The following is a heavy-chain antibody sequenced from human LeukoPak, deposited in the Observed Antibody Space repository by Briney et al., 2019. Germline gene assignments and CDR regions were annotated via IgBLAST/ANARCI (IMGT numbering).Heavy chain of an antibody. CDR1: GGTFSSYA. V-gene: IGHV1-69*04. Sequence: GASVKVSCKASGGTFSSYAISWVRQAPGQGLEWMGRIIPIFGIANYAQKFQGRVTITADKSTSTAYMELSSLRSDDTAVYYCARDSPRLPTLYYFDYWGQGTLVTVSS. CDR2: IIPIFGIA. J-gene: IGHJ4*02. CDR3: ARDSPRLPTLYYFDY. D-gene: IGHD6-25*01.